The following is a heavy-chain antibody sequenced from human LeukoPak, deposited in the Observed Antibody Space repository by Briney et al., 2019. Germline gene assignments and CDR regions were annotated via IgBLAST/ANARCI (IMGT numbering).Heavy chain of an antibody. CDR1: GFTFSNYW. V-gene: IGHV3-74*03. D-gene: IGHD3-10*01. J-gene: IGHJ4*02. Sequence: PGGSLRLSCAASGFTFSNYWVHWVRQAPGKGLVWVSRINRDGSTAKYADSVKGQFTVSRDNAKNTLNLQMNSLRAEETAVYYCARDKKSGESSEIDYWGQGTLVTVSS. CDR2: INRDGSTA. CDR3: ARDKKSGESSEIDY.